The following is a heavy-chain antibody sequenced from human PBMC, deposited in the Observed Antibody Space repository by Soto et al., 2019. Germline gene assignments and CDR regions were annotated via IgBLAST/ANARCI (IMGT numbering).Heavy chain of an antibody. CDR3: ARRHGHYLFAY. Sequence: GESLKISCQGPGYSFITFWIGWVRQMPGKGLEWMGIIYPGDSDARYSPSFQGQVTFSADKSISTAYLHLKASDTAIYYCARRHGHYLFAYCGQGSLVPVSS. CDR2: IYPGDSDA. CDR1: GYSFITFW. J-gene: IGHJ4*02. D-gene: IGHD1-26*01. V-gene: IGHV5-51*01.